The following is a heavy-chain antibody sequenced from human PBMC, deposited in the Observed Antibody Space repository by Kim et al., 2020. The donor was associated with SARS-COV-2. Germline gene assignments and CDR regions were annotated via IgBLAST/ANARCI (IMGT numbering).Heavy chain of an antibody. CDR1: GYSISSGYY. Sequence: SETLSLTCTVSGYSISSGYYWGWIRQPPGKGLEWIGSIYHSGSTYYNPSLKSRVTISIDTSKNQFSLRLNSATAADTAVYYCTSKYYYDSSGYYYADWWGQGTLVTVSS. V-gene: IGHV4-38-2*02. D-gene: IGHD3-22*01. CDR3: TSKYYYDSSGYYYADW. J-gene: IGHJ4*02. CDR2: IYHSGST.